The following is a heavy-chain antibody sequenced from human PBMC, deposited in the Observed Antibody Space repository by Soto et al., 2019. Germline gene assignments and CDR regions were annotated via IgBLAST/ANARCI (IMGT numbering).Heavy chain of an antibody. CDR2: ISSSSSYI. J-gene: IGHJ3*02. V-gene: IGHV3-21*01. Sequence: GGSLRLSCAASGFTFRSYSMHWVRQAPGKGLEWVSSISSSSSYIYYADSVKGRFTISRDNAKNSLYLQMNSLRAEDTAVYYSARSIAGVTGAFDIWGQGTMVTVSS. CDR1: GFTFRSYS. D-gene: IGHD6-6*01. CDR3: ARSIAGVTGAFDI.